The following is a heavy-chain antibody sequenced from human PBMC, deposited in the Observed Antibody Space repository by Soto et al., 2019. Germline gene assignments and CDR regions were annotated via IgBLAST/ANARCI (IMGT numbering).Heavy chain of an antibody. CDR2: ISYDGSNQ. CDR1: GFTFSSYA. D-gene: IGHD7-27*01. V-gene: IGHV3-30-3*01. CDR3: ARNWGTAPSYYYGVDV. Sequence: QVQLVESGGGVVQPGRSLRLSCAASGFTFSSYAMHWVRQAPGKGLEWVAVISYDGSNQYYADSVKGRFTISRDNPKNTLYLQMNSLRAEDTAVYYCARNWGTAPSYYYGVDVWGQGTTVTVSS. J-gene: IGHJ6*02.